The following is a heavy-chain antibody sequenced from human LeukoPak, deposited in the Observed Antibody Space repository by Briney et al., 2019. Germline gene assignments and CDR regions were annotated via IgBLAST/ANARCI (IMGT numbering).Heavy chain of an antibody. D-gene: IGHD2-21*02. CDR1: GFTFTSYA. V-gene: IGHV3-23*01. CDR3: ARDNLNCGGDCFSSRAFDI. J-gene: IGHJ3*02. CDR2: ISGSGGST. Sequence: GGSLRLSCAASGFTFTSYAMSWVRQAPGKGLEWVSGISGSGGSTYYADSVKGRFTISRDNAKNSLYLQMNSLRDEDTAVYYCARDNLNCGGDCFSSRAFDIWGQGTMVTVSS.